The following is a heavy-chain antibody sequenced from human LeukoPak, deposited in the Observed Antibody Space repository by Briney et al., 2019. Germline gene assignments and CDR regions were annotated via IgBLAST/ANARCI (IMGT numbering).Heavy chain of an antibody. Sequence: PSETLSLTCTVSGGSISTTNYYWGWIRQSPGKGLEWFGCVYYSGSTYYNPSLKSRVTMSVDTSKKQFSLKLSSVTAADTAVYYCARLDYYDSSGHYDAFDIWGQGTMVTVSS. CDR1: GGSISTTNYY. J-gene: IGHJ3*02. D-gene: IGHD3-22*01. V-gene: IGHV4-39*07. CDR2: VYYSGST. CDR3: ARLDYYDSSGHYDAFDI.